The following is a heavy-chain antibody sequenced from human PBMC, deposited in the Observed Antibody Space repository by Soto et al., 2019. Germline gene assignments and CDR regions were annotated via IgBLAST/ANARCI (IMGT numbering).Heavy chain of an antibody. J-gene: IGHJ4*02. CDR1: GGTFSSYA. Sequence: SVKVSCKASGGTFSSYAISWVRQAPGQGLEWTGGIIPIFGTANYAQKFQGRVTITADESTSTAYMELSSLRSEDTAVYYCASGGYYDSRPFDYWGQGTLVTVSS. CDR3: ASGGYYDSRPFDY. D-gene: IGHD3-22*01. CDR2: IIPIFGTA. V-gene: IGHV1-69*13.